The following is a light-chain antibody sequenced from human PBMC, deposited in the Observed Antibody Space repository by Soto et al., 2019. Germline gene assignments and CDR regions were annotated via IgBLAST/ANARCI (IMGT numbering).Light chain of an antibody. Sequence: QPVLTQPASVSGSPGQSITISCTGTSSDVGSYNLVSWYQQHPGKAPKLMIYEGSKRPSGVSNRFSGSKSGNTASLTISGLQAEDEADYYCCSYAGSRGLVFGGGTMLTVL. CDR3: CSYAGSRGLV. V-gene: IGLV2-23*01. J-gene: IGLJ2*01. CDR1: SSDVGSYNL. CDR2: EGS.